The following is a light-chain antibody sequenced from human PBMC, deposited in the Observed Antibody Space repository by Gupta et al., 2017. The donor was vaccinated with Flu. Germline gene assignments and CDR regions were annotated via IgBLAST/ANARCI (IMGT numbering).Light chain of an antibody. V-gene: IGKV3-15*01. CDR3: QQYNNWPPVT. Sequence: EIVMTQSPATLSVSPGERATLSCRASQSVSSNLAWYQQKPGQAPRLLIYGASTRATGIPARFSGSGSGTEFTLTISILQSEDFAVYYCQQYNNWPPVTCGQETKVEIK. CDR2: GAS. CDR1: QSVSSN. J-gene: IGKJ1*01.